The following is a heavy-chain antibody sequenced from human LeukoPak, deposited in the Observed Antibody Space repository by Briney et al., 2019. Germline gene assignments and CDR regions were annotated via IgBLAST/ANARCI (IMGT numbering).Heavy chain of an antibody. V-gene: IGHV4-30-4*01. CDR1: GGSISSDDYY. J-gene: IGHJ4*02. Sequence: SENLSLTCTVSGGSISSDDYYWSWIRQPPGKGLEWIGYIHYSGSTYYNPSLKSRVSISVDTSKNQFSLRLSSVTAADTAVYYCGRAGADSSGYYTIDYWGRGTLVTVSS. CDR3: GRAGADSSGYYTIDY. CDR2: IHYSGST. D-gene: IGHD3-22*01.